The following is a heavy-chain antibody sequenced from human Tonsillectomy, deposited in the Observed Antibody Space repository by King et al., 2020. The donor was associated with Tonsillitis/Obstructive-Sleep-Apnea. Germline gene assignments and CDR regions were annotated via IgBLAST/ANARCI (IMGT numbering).Heavy chain of an antibody. CDR3: ARRQCYDSTNALGAFGI. Sequence: ITLKESGPTLVKPTQTLTLTCTFSGFSLITRGVGVGWIRQPPGKALEWLALIYWDDDKRYSPSLKSRLTITKDTSKHQVVLTMTNMDPVDTATYYCARRQCYDSTNALGAFGIWGQGTMVTVSS. CDR2: IYWDDDK. D-gene: IGHD3-22*01. J-gene: IGHJ3*02. V-gene: IGHV2-5*02. CDR1: GFSLITRGVG.